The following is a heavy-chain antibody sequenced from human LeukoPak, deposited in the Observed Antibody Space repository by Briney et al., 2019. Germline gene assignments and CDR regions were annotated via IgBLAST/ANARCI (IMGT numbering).Heavy chain of an antibody. V-gene: IGHV1-2*06. J-gene: IGHJ4*02. Sequence: ASVKVSCKASGYTLTDYYMHWVRQAPGQGLEWMGRINPNSGGTNYAQKFQGRVTMTRDTSISTVYMELSRLRSDDTAVYYCARSLWAEGDYFDYWGQGTLVTVSS. CDR3: ARSLWAEGDYFDY. CDR1: GYTLTDYY. D-gene: IGHD6-19*01. CDR2: INPNSGGT.